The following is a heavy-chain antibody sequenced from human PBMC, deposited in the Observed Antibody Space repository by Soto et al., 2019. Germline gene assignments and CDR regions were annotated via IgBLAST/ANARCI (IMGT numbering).Heavy chain of an antibody. CDR2: IYHSGST. J-gene: IGHJ4*02. V-gene: IGHV4-4*02. Sequence: QVQLQESGPGLVKPSGTLSLTCAVSSGSISSSNWWSWVRQPPGKGLEWIGEIYHSGSTNYNPSLKSRVTIAVDKSKNQFSRKLSSVTAADTAVYDCARGLYGYYPGALYFDYWGQGTLVTVSS. CDR3: ARGLYGYYPGALYFDY. CDR1: SGSISSSNW. D-gene: IGHD4-17*01.